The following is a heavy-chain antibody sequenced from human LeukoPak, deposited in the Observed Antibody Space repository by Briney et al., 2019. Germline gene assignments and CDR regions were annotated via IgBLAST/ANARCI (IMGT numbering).Heavy chain of an antibody. CDR2: SGSGGDT. J-gene: IGHJ4*02. D-gene: IGHD4/OR15-4a*01. CDR3: AKARGATYGTYYFDY. V-gene: IGHV3-23*01. Sequence: PAGGPLSLLCAACGFPFSSYAMMGVRQAPREGREGVSISGSGGDTYYADSVKGRFTISTDNSKNTLYLQMNSLRAEDTAVYYCAKARGATYGTYYFDYWGQGTLVTVSS. CDR1: GFPFSSYA.